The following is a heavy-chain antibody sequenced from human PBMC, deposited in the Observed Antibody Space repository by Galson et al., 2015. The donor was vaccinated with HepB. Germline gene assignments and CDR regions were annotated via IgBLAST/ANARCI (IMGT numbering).Heavy chain of an antibody. V-gene: IGHV3-9*01. CDR1: GFTFGDWA. J-gene: IGHJ4*02. Sequence: SLRLSCAASGFTFGDWAMHWVRQAPGKGLEWVSGISGNSRNIAYADSVKGRFTISRDNAKNFLFLQMDSLRADDTAFYYCAKGDCGSTSCYFPDNWGQGTLVTVSS. CDR3: AKGDCGSTSCYFPDN. D-gene: IGHD2-2*01. CDR2: ISGNSRNI.